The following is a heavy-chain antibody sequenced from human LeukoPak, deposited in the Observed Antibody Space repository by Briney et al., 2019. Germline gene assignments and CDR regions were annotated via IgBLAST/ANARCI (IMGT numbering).Heavy chain of an antibody. CDR3: ARRATGDGGSEVHYYYMDV. Sequence: GESLKISCKGSGYSFTSYWIGWVRQMPGKGLEWMGIIYPGDSDTRYSPSFQGQVTISADKSISTAYLQWSSLKASDTAMYYCARRATGDGGSEVHYYYMDVWGKGTTVTVSS. CDR2: IYPGDSDT. J-gene: IGHJ6*03. D-gene: IGHD7-27*01. V-gene: IGHV5-51*01. CDR1: GYSFTSYW.